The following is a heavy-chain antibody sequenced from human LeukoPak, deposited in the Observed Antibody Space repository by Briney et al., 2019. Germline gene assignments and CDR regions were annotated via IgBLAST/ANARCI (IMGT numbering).Heavy chain of an antibody. CDR2: IYYSGST. CDR1: GGSISGGGYY. D-gene: IGHD4-23*01. Sequence: SETLSLTCTVSGGSISGGGYYWSWIRQHPGKGLEWIGYIYYSGSTYYNPSLKSRVTISVDTSKNQFSLKLSSVTAADTAVYYCARVGGGDSLPLLGMGGFDPWGQGTLVTVSS. CDR3: ARVGGGDSLPLLGMGGFDP. V-gene: IGHV4-31*03. J-gene: IGHJ5*02.